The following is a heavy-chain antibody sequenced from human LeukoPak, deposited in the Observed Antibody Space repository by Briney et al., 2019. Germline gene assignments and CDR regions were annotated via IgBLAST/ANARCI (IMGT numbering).Heavy chain of an antibody. Sequence: GGSLRLSCAASGFTFSSYWMHWVRQAPGKGLVWVSRINSDGSSTRYADSVKGRFTISRDNAKNTLYLQMNSLRAEDTAVYYCARVGYSAQVDYWGQGTLVTVSS. CDR3: ARVGYSAQVDY. J-gene: IGHJ4*02. D-gene: IGHD4-23*01. CDR2: INSDGSST. CDR1: GFTFSSYW. V-gene: IGHV3-74*01.